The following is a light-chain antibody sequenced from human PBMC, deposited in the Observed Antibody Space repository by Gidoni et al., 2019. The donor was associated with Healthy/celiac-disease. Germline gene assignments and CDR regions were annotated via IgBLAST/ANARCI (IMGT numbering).Light chain of an antibody. CDR3: QQRSNWPGT. J-gene: IGKJ5*01. V-gene: IGKV3-11*01. CDR1: QSVSSY. CDR2: DAS. Sequence: ELVLKQHPATLYLTPGERATLPCSASQSVSSYLAWYQQKPGQAPRLLIYDASNRATGIPARFSGSGSGTDFTLTISSLEPEEFAVYYCQQRSNWPGTFGQGTRLEIK.